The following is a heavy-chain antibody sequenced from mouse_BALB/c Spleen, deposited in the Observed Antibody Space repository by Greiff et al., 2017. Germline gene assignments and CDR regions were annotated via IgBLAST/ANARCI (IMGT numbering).Heavy chain of an antibody. Sequence: EVHLVESGGDLVKPGGSLKLSCAASGFTFSSYGMSWVRQTPDKRLEWVATISSGGSYTYYPDSVKGRFTISRDNAKNTLYLQMSSLKSEDTAMYYCARDGHSAMDYWGQGTSVTVSS. CDR3: ARDGHSAMDY. V-gene: IGHV5-6*01. D-gene: IGHD1-1*01. CDR2: ISSGGSYT. CDR1: GFTFSSYG. J-gene: IGHJ4*01.